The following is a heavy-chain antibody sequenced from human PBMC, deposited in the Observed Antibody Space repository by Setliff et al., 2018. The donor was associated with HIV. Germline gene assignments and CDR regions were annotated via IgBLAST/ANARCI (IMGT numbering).Heavy chain of an antibody. CDR2: VYHTGST. J-gene: IGHJ4*02. D-gene: IGHD3-22*01. CDR1: GGSIRTGTYY. V-gene: IGHV4-39*07. Sequence: LSLTCTVSGGSIRTGTYYWGWIRQPPGKGLEWIGSVYHTGSTYYNPSLKSRVTMSADTSKNQFSLKLSSVTAADTAVYYCARDRTEFVDGGYYPYYFDSWGQGTLVTVSS. CDR3: ARDRTEFVDGGYYPYYFDS.